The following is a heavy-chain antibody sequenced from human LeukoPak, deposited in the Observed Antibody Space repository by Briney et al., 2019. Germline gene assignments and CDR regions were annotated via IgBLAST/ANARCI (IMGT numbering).Heavy chain of an antibody. CDR3: ARDGWELLSRRYGMDV. CDR1: GGAISSYY. J-gene: IGHJ6*02. D-gene: IGHD1-26*01. V-gene: IGHV4-59*01. Sequence: SETLSLTCTVSGGAISSYYWSWIRQPPGKGLEWIGYIYYSGSTNYNPSLKSRVTISVDTSKNQFSLKLSSVTAADTAVYYCARDGWELLSRRYGMDVWGQGTTVTVSS. CDR2: IYYSGST.